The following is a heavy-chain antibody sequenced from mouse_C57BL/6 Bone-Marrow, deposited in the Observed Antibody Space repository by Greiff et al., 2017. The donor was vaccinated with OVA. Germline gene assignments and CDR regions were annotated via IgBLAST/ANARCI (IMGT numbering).Heavy chain of an antibody. Sequence: VKLMESGAELVRPGASVTLSCKASGYTFTDYEMHWVKQTPVHGLEWIGAIDPETGGTAYNQKFKGKAILTADKSSSTAYMELRSLTSEDSAVYYCTRNPYGNYAWFAYWGQGTLVTVSA. J-gene: IGHJ3*01. V-gene: IGHV1-15*01. D-gene: IGHD2-1*01. CDR1: GYTFTDYE. CDR3: TRNPYGNYAWFAY. CDR2: IDPETGGT.